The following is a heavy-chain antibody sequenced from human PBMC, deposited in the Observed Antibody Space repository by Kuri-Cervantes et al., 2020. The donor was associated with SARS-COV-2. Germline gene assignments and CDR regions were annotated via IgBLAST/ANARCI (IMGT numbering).Heavy chain of an antibody. J-gene: IGHJ6*03. CDR3: ARGDFLEWLLSGYYYYYMDV. CDR2: ISAYNGNT. CDR1: GYTFTSYG. D-gene: IGHD3-3*01. Sequence: ASVKVSCKASGYTFTSYGISWVRQAPGQGLEWMGWISAYNGNTNYAQKLQGRVTMTRDTSISTAYMELSRLRSDDTAVYYCARGDFLEWLLSGYYYYYMDVWGKGTTVTVSS. V-gene: IGHV1-18*01.